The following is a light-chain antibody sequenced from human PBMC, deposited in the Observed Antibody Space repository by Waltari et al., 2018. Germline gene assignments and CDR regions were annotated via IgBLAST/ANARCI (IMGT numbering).Light chain of an antibody. CDR2: DVN. J-gene: IGLJ3*02. V-gene: IGLV2-11*01. CDR1: SSDVGGHNH. CDR3: LAYAGSPWV. Sequence: QSALTQPRSVSGSPGQSVAISCTGTSSDVGGHNHVSWYQQHPGKAPKVIIHDVNKRPSGVPDRFSGSRSGNTASLTISGLQAEDEADYYCLAYAGSPWVFGGGTKLTVL.